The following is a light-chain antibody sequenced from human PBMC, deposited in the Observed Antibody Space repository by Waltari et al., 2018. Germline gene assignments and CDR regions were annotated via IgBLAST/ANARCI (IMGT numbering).Light chain of an antibody. Sequence: QLVLTQSPSASASLGASVKLTCTLSSGHSTYAIAWHQQQPEEGPRYLMKLNTDGSHNEGDGIPDRFSGSSSGAERYLTISSLQSEDEADYYCQTWDTDSYVIFGGGTKLTVL. J-gene: IGLJ2*01. CDR3: QTWDTDSYVI. CDR1: SGHSTYA. CDR2: LNTDGSH. V-gene: IGLV4-69*01.